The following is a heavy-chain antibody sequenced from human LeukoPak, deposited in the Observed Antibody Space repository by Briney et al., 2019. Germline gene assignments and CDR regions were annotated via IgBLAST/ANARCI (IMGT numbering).Heavy chain of an antibody. CDR2: IIPIFGTA. D-gene: IGHD3-10*01. Sequence: SVKVSCKASGGTFSSYAISWVRQAPGQGLEWMGRIIPIFGTANYAQKFQGRVTITTDESTSTAYMELSSLRSGDTAVYYCARDRLIWVGESLSYYYYMDVWGKGTTVTVSS. CDR3: ARDRLIWVGESLSYYYYMDV. CDR1: GGTFSSYA. V-gene: IGHV1-69*05. J-gene: IGHJ6*03.